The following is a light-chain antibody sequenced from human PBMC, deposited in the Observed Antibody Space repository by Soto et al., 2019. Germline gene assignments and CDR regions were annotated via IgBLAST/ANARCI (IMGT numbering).Light chain of an antibody. CDR1: QGISSY. Sequence: IQLTQSPSYLATSVCDRVTLTSRASQGISSYLCWYQQKPGKAPNLLIYDASTLHSGVPSRFSGGGSGTDFTLTISSLQPEDFATYYCQQVNVYSATFGQGTKVDIK. J-gene: IGKJ1*01. V-gene: IGKV1-9*01. CDR2: DAS. CDR3: QQVNVYSAT.